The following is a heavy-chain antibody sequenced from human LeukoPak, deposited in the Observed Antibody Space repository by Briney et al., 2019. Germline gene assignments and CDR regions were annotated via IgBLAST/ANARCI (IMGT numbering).Heavy chain of an antibody. J-gene: IGHJ4*02. V-gene: IGHV1-18*01. Sequence: ASVKVSCKASGYTFTGYGISWVRQAPGQGLERMGWISVYDGNTKYAQKLQGRVTMTTDTSTSTAYMELRSLRADDAAVYYCARLGGTIVVVPAAISFDYWGQGTLVTVSS. CDR1: GYTFTGYG. D-gene: IGHD2-2*01. CDR3: ARLGGTIVVVPAAISFDY. CDR2: ISVYDGNT.